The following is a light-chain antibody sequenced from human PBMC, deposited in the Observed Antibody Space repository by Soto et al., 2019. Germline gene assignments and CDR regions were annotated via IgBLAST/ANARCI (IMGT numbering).Light chain of an antibody. CDR1: QSISSW. V-gene: IGKV1-5*01. CDR3: QQYNSYSELT. CDR2: DAS. J-gene: IGKJ4*01. Sequence: DIQMTQPPSTLSASVGDRVTMTCRASQSISSWLAWYQQKPGKAPKLLIYDASSLESGVPSRFSGSGSGTEFTLTISSLQPDDFATYYCQQYNSYSELTFGGGTKVEIK.